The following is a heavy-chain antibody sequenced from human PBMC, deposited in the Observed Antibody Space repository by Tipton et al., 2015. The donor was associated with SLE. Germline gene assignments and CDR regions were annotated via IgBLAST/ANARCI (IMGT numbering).Heavy chain of an antibody. CDR3: ARALSSGWYYY. CDR2: IYHTGTT. D-gene: IGHD6-19*01. CDR1: GFYISSGFN. J-gene: IGHJ4*02. Sequence: TLSLTCTVSGFYISSGFNWGWIRQPPGKGLEWIGIIYHTGTTKYNPSLMSRVAISLDTSTNQLSLRLNSVTAADTAVYYCARALSSGWYYYWGQGTLVTVSS. V-gene: IGHV4-38-2*02.